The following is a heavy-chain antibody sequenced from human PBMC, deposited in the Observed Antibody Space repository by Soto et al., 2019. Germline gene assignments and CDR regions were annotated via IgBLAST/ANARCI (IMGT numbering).Heavy chain of an antibody. V-gene: IGHV4-34*02. CDR1: GGSLRGSY. CDR3: ARGHIPVYGPVPDSLDS. J-gene: IGHJ4*02. Sequence: QVHLQQWGAGLLKPSETLSLTCGVYGGSLRGSYWSWIRQPPGKELAWLGKVAHSGSTTFNPSLQRRVSVSVDTSDNQFSLKLTSVTAADTAVYYCARGHIPVYGPVPDSLDSWRQGTLVTVSS. CDR2: VAHSGST. D-gene: IGHD2-15*01.